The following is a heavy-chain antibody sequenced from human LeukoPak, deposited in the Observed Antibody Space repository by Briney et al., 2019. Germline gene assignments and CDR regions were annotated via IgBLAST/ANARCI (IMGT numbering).Heavy chain of an antibody. CDR1: GGSISSGGYY. V-gene: IGHV4-31*03. CDR2: ISHTGQS. Sequence: SQTLSLTCTVSGGSISSGGYYWSWIRQPPGKGLEWIGFISHTGQSDYSPSLKSRVFISRDASKNEFSLKLTSVTAADTAVYFCARDVVVTPSPDAFDIWGPGEMVIVSS. D-gene: IGHD2-21*01. J-gene: IGHJ3*02. CDR3: ARDVVVTPSPDAFDI.